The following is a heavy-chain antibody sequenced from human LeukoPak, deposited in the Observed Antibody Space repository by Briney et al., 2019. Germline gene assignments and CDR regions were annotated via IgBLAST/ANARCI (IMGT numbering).Heavy chain of an antibody. CDR1: GLXFDDSA. J-gene: IGHJ4*02. CDR2: ISADGGST. CDR3: AKESGKFDY. V-gene: IGHV3-43*02. Sequence: PGGSLRLSCVASGLXFDDSAIHWVRQAPGKGLEWVSLISADGGSTFSADSVKGRFSISRDISKNSLYLQMNSLRSEDTAMYYCAKESGKFDYWGQGTLVAVSS.